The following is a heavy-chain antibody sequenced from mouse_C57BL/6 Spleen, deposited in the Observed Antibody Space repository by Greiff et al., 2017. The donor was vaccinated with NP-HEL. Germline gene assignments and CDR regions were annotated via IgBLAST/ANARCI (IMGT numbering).Heavy chain of an antibody. D-gene: IGHD2-4*01. CDR2: IYPGSGNT. Sequence: QVQLQQSGAELVRPGASVKLSCKASGYTFTDYYINWVKQRPGQGLEWIARIYPGSGNTYYNEKFKGKATLTAEKSSSTAYMQLSSLTSEDSAVYFCSRSYDYDAFFDYWGQGTTLTVSS. CDR1: GYTFTDYY. J-gene: IGHJ2*01. CDR3: SRSYDYDAFFDY. V-gene: IGHV1-76*01.